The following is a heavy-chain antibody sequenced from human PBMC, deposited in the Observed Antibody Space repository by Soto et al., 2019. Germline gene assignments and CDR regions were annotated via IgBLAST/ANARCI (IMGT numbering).Heavy chain of an antibody. Sequence: GGSLILSCAASGFTSSSYAMSWVRQAPGKGLEWVSAISGSGGSTYYADSVKGRFTISRDNSKNTLYLQMNSLRAEDTAVYYCAKGERSGTPYYYYGMDVWGQGTAVTVSS. CDR1: GFTSSSYA. D-gene: IGHD1-26*01. J-gene: IGHJ6*02. V-gene: IGHV3-23*01. CDR2: ISGSGGST. CDR3: AKGERSGTPYYYYGMDV.